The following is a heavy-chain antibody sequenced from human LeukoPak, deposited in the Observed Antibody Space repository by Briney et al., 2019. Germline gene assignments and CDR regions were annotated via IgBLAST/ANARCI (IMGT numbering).Heavy chain of an antibody. Sequence: SETLSLTCAVYGGSFSGYYWSWIRQPPGKGLEWIGEINHSESTNYNPSLKSRVTMSVDTSKNQFSLKLSSVTAADTAVYYCAREAYYDSSGYYQGNWFDPWGQGTLVTVSS. CDR1: GGSFSGYY. D-gene: IGHD3-22*01. J-gene: IGHJ5*02. CDR3: AREAYYDSSGYYQGNWFDP. CDR2: INHSEST. V-gene: IGHV4-34*01.